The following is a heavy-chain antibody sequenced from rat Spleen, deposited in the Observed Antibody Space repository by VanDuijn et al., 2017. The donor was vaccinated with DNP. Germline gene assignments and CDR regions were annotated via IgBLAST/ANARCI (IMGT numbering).Heavy chain of an antibody. CDR1: GFTFSDYY. CDR3: TRSSSAMRGYYFDY. CDR2: ISYNGGTP. J-gene: IGHJ2*01. V-gene: IGHV5-7*01. D-gene: IGHD1-12*01. Sequence: EVQLVESGGGLVQPGRSLKLSCAVSGFTFSDYYMAWVRQAPAKGLEWVATISYNGGTPYYRDSVKGRFTISRDNAQSTLYLQMNSLRSEDTATYYCTRSSSAMRGYYFDYWGQGVMVTVSS.